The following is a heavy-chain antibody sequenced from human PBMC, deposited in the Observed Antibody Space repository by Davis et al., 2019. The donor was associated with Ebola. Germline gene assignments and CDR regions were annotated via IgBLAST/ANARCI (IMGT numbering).Heavy chain of an antibody. CDR3: ARAGGSCSGGSCYQSYYYYYGMDV. V-gene: IGHV3-23*01. J-gene: IGHJ6*02. CDR2: ISGSGGST. Sequence: GESLKISCAASGFTFSSYAMSWVRQAPGKGLEWVSAISGSGGSTYYADSVKGRFTISRDNSKNTLYLQVNSLRAEDTAVYYCARAGGSCSGGSCYQSYYYYYGMDVWGQGTTVTVSS. D-gene: IGHD2-15*01. CDR1: GFTFSSYA.